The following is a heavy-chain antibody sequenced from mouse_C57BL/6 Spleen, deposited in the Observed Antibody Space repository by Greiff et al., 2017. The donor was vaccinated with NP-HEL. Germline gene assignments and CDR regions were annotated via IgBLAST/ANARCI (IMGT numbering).Heavy chain of an antibody. V-gene: IGHV2-3*01. CDR2: ILGDGST. J-gene: IGHJ3*01. CDR1: GFSLTSYG. CDR3: AKGEETSAWFAY. Sequence: QVQLQQSGPGLVAPSQSLSITCTVSGFSLTSYGVSWVSPPPGKGLEWLGVILGDGSTNYHSALISSQSTSTANSTNKVFLKLNSLQTDDTATYYCAKGEETSAWFAYWGQGTLVTVSA.